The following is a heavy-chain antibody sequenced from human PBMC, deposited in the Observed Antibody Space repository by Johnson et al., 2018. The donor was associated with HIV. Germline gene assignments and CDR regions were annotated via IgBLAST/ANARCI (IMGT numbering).Heavy chain of an antibody. D-gene: IGHD6-19*01. V-gene: IGHV3-30*04. J-gene: IGHJ3*02. Sequence: QVHLVESGGGAVQPGRSLRLSCAASGFTFSSYAMHWVRQAPGKGLEWVAVISYDGSNKYYVDSVKGRFTISRDNAKNSLYLQMNSLRAEDTAVYYCARRAVAGAFDIWGQGTMVTVSS. CDR3: ARRAVAGAFDI. CDR1: GFTFSSYA. CDR2: ISYDGSNK.